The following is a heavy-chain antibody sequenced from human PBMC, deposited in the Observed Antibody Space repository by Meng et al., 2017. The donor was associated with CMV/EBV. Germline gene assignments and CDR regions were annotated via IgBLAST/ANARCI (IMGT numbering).Heavy chain of an antibody. CDR2: INPSGGST. Sequence: ASVKVSCKASGYTFTSYGISWVRQAPGQGLEWMGIINPSGGSTSYVQKFQGRVTMTRDTSTSTVYMELSSLRSEDTAVYYCARGTLSGSSPAVFDYWGQGTLVTVSS. D-gene: IGHD1-26*01. CDR1: GYTFTSYG. V-gene: IGHV1-46*01. J-gene: IGHJ4*02. CDR3: ARGTLSGSSPAVFDY.